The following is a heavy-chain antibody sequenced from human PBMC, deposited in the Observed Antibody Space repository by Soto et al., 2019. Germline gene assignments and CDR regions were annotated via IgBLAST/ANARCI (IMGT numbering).Heavy chain of an antibody. Sequence: ASVKVSCKXSDNTFSTFLVHWVRQVHGQGLEWMGWLSGYTDQTEYSQKFQGRVTITRDTSARTAYLELRSLTSEDTAVYYCAVPRDRAGFGTWGQGTLVTVSS. CDR3: AVPRDRAGFGT. CDR2: LSGYTDQT. V-gene: IGHV1-3*01. CDR1: DNTFSTFL. J-gene: IGHJ5*02.